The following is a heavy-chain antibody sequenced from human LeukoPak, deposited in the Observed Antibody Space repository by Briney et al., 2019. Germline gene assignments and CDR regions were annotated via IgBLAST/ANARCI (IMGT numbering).Heavy chain of an antibody. Sequence: PSETLSLTCAVYGGSFSGYYWSWIRQPPGKGLEWIGEINHSGSTNYNPSLKSRVTISVDTSKNQFSLKLSSVTAADTAVYYCARPHYYDSSGDAFDIWGQGTMVTVSS. CDR1: GGSFSGYY. CDR2: INHSGST. J-gene: IGHJ3*02. D-gene: IGHD3-22*01. CDR3: ARPHYYDSSGDAFDI. V-gene: IGHV4-34*01.